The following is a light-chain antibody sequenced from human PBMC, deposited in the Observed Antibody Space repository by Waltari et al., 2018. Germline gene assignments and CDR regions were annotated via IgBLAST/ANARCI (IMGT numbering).Light chain of an antibody. CDR3: CSYTSSYVV. CDR2: DVS. Sequence: QSALTQPRSVSGSPGQSVTISCTGTRSDVGGFKYVSWYQQHSGKAPKLMICDVSKRPSGVPDRFSGSKSGNSASLTISGLQAEDEADYYCCSYTSSYVVFGGGTKLTVL. V-gene: IGLV2-11*01. CDR1: RSDVGGFKY. J-gene: IGLJ2*01.